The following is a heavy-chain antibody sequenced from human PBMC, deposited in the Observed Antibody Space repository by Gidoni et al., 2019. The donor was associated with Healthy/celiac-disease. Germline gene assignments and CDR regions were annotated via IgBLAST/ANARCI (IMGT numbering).Heavy chain of an antibody. D-gene: IGHD3-10*01. Sequence: QVQLQQWGAGLLKPSETLSLTCAVYGGSFSGYYWSWIRQPPGKGLEWIGEINHSGSTNYNPSLKSRVTISVDTSKNQCSLKLSSVTAADTAVYYCARVPLWFGEPSHYYGMDVWGQGTTVTVSS. CDR3: ARVPLWFGEPSHYYGMDV. CDR1: GGSFSGYY. V-gene: IGHV4-34*01. J-gene: IGHJ6*02. CDR2: INHSGST.